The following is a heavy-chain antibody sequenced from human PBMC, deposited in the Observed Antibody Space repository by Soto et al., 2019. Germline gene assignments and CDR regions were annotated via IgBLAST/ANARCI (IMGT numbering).Heavy chain of an antibody. J-gene: IGHJ3*02. CDR1: GFTFSSYA. Sequence: GGSLRLSCAASGFTFSSYAMSWVRQAPGKGLEWVSAISGSGGSTYYADSVKGRFTISRDNSKNTLYLQMNSLRAEDTAVYYCAKGSGSITMIVVVHDAFDIWGQGTMVTVSS. D-gene: IGHD3-22*01. CDR3: AKGSGSITMIVVVHDAFDI. CDR2: ISGSGGST. V-gene: IGHV3-23*01.